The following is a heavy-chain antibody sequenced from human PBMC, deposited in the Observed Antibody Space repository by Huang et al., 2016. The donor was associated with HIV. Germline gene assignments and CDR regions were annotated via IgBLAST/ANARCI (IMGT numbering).Heavy chain of an antibody. D-gene: IGHD3-10*01. Sequence: EVQLVQSGAEVRKPGGSLRISCKTSGYKFSSSWIAWVRQTPGRGLEWMGSIVPGDSKTRYSRSDERQVTKSVDKSNNTALLQGGGLKASDSALYFCTRLFPELESFYTPLYRGGTHNWFDPWGQGTLVIVS. CDR1: GYKFSSSW. CDR2: IVPGDSKT. V-gene: IGHV5-51*01. J-gene: IGHJ5*02. CDR3: TRLFPELESFYTPLYRGGTHNWFDP.